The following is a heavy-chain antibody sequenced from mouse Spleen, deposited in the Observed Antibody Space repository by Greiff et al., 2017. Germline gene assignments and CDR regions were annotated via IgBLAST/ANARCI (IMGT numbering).Heavy chain of an antibody. V-gene: IGHV5-6*02. CDR2: ISSGGSYT. Sequence: DVMLVESGGDLVKPGGSLKLSCAASGFTFSSYGMSWVRQTPDKRLEWVATISSGGSYTYYPDSVKGRFTISRDNAKNTLYLQMSSLKSEDTAMYYCARGDYYGSSLYYAMDYWGQGTSVTVSS. CDR3: ARGDYYGSSLYYAMDY. CDR1: GFTFSSYG. J-gene: IGHJ4*01. D-gene: IGHD1-1*01.